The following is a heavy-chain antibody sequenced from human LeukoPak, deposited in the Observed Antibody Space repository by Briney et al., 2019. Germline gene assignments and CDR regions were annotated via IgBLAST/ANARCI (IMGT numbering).Heavy chain of an antibody. CDR3: ARIVGANFDY. J-gene: IGHJ4*02. V-gene: IGHV4-61*02. D-gene: IGHD1-26*01. CDR2: IYSSGRT. CDR1: GDSISSGSYY. Sequence: PSETLSLTCTVSGDSISSGSYYWSWIRQPAGEGLEWIGRIYSSGRTHYSPSLKSRVAISVDTSKNQFSLKLSSVTAADTAVYYCARIVGANFDYWGQGTLVTVSS.